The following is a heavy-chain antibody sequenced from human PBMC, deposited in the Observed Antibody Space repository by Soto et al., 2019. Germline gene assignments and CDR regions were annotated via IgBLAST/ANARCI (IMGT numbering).Heavy chain of an antibody. CDR1: GYTFTSYA. V-gene: IGHV1-3*01. D-gene: IGHD3-3*01. CDR2: INAGNGNT. Sequence: KRCGASVKVSCKASGYTFTSYAMHWVRQAPGQRLEWMGWINAGNGNTKYSQKFQGRVTITRDTSASTAYMELSSLRSEDTAVYYCARDRGRLRFLEWSNDAFDIWGQGTMVTVSS. J-gene: IGHJ3*02. CDR3: ARDRGRLRFLEWSNDAFDI.